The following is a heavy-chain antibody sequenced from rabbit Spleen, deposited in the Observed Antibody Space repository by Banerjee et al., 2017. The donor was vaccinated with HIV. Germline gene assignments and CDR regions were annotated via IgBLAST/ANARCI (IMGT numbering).Heavy chain of an antibody. CDR2: IYTGSGST. CDR1: GIDFSSYG. J-gene: IGHJ6*01. V-gene: IGHV1S45*01. Sequence: QEQLEESGGGLVQPGESLKLSCKASGIDFSSYGISWVRQAPGKGLEWIGCIYTGSGSTYYASWAKGRFTISKTSSTTVTLQMTSLTGADTATYFCARDGAGGSYFALWGPGTLVTVS. D-gene: IGHD8-1*01. CDR3: ARDGAGGSYFAL.